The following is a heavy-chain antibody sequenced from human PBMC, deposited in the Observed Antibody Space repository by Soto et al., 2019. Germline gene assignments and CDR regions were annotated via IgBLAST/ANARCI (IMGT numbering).Heavy chain of an antibody. Sequence: QVQLQESGPGLVKPSETLSLTCTVSGGSISSYYWCWIRQPPGKGLEWIGYIYYSGSTNYNPSLKSRVTISVDTSKNQFSLKLSSVTAADTAVYYCARRLVVPADTDAFDIWGQGTMVTVSS. J-gene: IGHJ3*02. D-gene: IGHD2-2*01. V-gene: IGHV4-59*08. CDR1: GGSISSYY. CDR2: IYYSGST. CDR3: ARRLVVPADTDAFDI.